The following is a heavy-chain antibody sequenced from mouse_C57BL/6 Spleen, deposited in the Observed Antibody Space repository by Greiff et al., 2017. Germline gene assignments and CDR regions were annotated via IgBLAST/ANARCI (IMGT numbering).Heavy chain of an antibody. CDR3: ARAFITTVVARYFDV. D-gene: IGHD1-1*01. J-gene: IGHJ1*03. CDR2: IDPSDSYT. Sequence: QVQLQQPGAELVKPGASVKLSCKASGYTFTSYWMQWVKQRPGQGLEWIGEIDPSDSYTNSNQKFKGKATLTVDTSSCTAYMQLRSLTSGDSAVYYCARAFITTVVARYFDVWGTGTTVTVSS. V-gene: IGHV1-50*01. CDR1: GYTFTSYW.